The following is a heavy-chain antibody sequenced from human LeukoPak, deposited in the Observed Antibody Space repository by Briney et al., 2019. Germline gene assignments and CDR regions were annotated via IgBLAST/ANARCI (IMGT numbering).Heavy chain of an antibody. J-gene: IGHJ4*02. CDR3: AKAYDILTGYYMTGDNYFDY. V-gene: IGHV3-23*01. CDR2: ISGSGGST. D-gene: IGHD3-9*01. Sequence: GGSLRLSCAASGFTFSNAWMSWVRQAPGKGLEWVSAISGSGGSTYYADSVKGRFTISRDNSKNTLYLQMNSLRAEDTAVYYCAKAYDILTGYYMTGDNYFDYWGQGTLVTVSS. CDR1: GFTFSNAW.